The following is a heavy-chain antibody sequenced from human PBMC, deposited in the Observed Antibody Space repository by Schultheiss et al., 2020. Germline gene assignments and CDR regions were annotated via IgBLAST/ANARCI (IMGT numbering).Heavy chain of an antibody. CDR3: ARRGYRNHFDY. J-gene: IGHJ4*02. Sequence: SQTLSLTCTVSGGSISSGGYYWSWIRQPPGKGLEWIGEINHSGSTNYNPSLKSRVTISVDTSKNQFSLKLSSVTAADTAVYYCARRGYRNHFDYWGQGTLVTVSS. CDR2: INHSGST. V-gene: IGHV4-31*03. CDR1: GGSISSGGYY. D-gene: IGHD5-18*01.